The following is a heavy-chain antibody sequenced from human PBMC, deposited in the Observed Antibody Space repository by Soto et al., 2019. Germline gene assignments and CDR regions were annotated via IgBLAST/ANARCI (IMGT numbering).Heavy chain of an antibody. Sequence: EVQLLESGGGLVQPGGSLSLSCAASGITISNYPMSWVRPATGKGLDWVSGISGSGDRTYYADSAKGRFTISKDSSRNSLSLQLDSLGVEDTAVYFCVKDDGGYPSTAPHWGQGTLVTVSS. CDR3: VKDDGGYPSTAPH. CDR2: ISGSGDRT. CDR1: GITISNYP. J-gene: IGHJ4*02. D-gene: IGHD3-22*01. V-gene: IGHV3-23*01.